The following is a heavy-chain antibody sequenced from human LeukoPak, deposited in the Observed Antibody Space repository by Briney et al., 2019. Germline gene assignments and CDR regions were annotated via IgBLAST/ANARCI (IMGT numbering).Heavy chain of an antibody. Sequence: PGGSLRLSCAASGFTFSDYWMTWVRHAPGKGLERVANINQDGSEKNYVDSVKGRFTISRDNAKNSLYLQMNSLRAEDTAVYYCATRSSHTSSWYVYLFWDYWGQGALVTVSS. D-gene: IGHD6-13*01. J-gene: IGHJ4*02. CDR1: GFTFSDYW. CDR2: INQDGSEK. V-gene: IGHV3-7*01. CDR3: ATRSSHTSSWYVYLFWDY.